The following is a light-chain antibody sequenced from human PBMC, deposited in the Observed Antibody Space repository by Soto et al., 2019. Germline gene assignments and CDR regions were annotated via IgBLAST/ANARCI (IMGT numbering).Light chain of an antibody. J-gene: IGLJ2*01. CDR1: SSTIGAGYD. CDR2: WAS. CDR3: QQYYTTPLT. Sequence: SVLTRPPSQSGAPGQRVRVSCTGSSSTIGAGYDAGWYQQRPGTAPKLLIYWASTRESGVPDRFSGSGSGTDFTLTITSLQAEDVAVYYCQQYYTTPLTFGGGTK. V-gene: IGLV1-40*01.